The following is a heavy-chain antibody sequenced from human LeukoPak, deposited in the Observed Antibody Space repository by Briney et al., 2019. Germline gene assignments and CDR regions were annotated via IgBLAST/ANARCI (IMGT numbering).Heavy chain of an antibody. D-gene: IGHD6-6*01. V-gene: IGHV3-9*01. CDR3: AKVRSLSLAATEPLDY. J-gene: IGHJ4*02. CDR1: GFTFDDYA. Sequence: GGSLRLSCAASGFTFDDYAMHWVRQAPGKGLEWVSGITWNNGFIEYADSAKGRFTISRDNAKNSLILQMNSLRPEDTALYYCAKVRSLSLAATEPLDYWGQGTLVTVSS. CDR2: ITWNNGFI.